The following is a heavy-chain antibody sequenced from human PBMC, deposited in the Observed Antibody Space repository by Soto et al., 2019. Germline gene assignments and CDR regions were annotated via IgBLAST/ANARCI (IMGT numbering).Heavy chain of an antibody. V-gene: IGHV1-18*01. CDR1: GYAFTTYG. CDR2: ISAHNGNT. Sequence: QVHLVQSGAEVKKPGASVKVSCKGSGYAFTTYGITWVRQAPGQGLEWMGWISAHNGNTNYAQKLQGRVTVPRDTSTTTAYMELRSLRSADTAVYYCARGRDGEYWGQGDLVTVSS. J-gene: IGHJ4*02. D-gene: IGHD3-10*01. CDR3: ARGRDGEY.